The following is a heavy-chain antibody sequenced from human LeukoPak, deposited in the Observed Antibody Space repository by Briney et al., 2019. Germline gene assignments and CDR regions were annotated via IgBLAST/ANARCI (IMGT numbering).Heavy chain of an antibody. D-gene: IGHD1-26*01. CDR2: ISSSSSYI. CDR1: GFTFSSYS. CDR3: ARDRVGATDYFDY. J-gene: IGHJ4*02. Sequence: GGSLRLSCAASGFTFSSYSMNWVRQAPGKGLEWVSSISSSSSYIYYADSEKGRFTISRDNAKNSLYLQMNSLRAEDTAVYYCARDRVGATDYFDYWGQGTLVTVSS. V-gene: IGHV3-21*01.